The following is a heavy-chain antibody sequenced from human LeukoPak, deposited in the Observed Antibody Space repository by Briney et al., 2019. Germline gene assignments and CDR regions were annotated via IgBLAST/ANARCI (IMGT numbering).Heavy chain of an antibody. CDR1: GFTFSSYE. CDR2: ISSSGSTI. Sequence: GGSLRLSCAASGFTFSSYEMNWVRQAPGKGLEWVSYISSSGSTIYYADSVKGRFTISRDNAKNSLYLQMNSLRAEDTAVYYCARGSIYDSSGYYGGNNFDYWGQGTLVTVSS. D-gene: IGHD3-22*01. V-gene: IGHV3-48*03. J-gene: IGHJ4*02. CDR3: ARGSIYDSSGYYGGNNFDY.